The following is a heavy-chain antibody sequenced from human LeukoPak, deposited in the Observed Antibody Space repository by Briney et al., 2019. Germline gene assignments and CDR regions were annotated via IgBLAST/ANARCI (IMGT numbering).Heavy chain of an antibody. CDR3: AKDSVDSSFDY. J-gene: IGHJ4*02. CDR2: ISYDGSNK. CDR1: GFTFSSYG. Sequence: GGSLRLSCAASGFTFSSYGMHWVRQAPSKGLEWVAVISYDGSNKYYADSVKGRFTISRDNSKNTLYLQMNSLRAEDTAVYYCAKDSVDSSFDYWGQGTLVTVSS. D-gene: IGHD2-21*01. V-gene: IGHV3-30*18.